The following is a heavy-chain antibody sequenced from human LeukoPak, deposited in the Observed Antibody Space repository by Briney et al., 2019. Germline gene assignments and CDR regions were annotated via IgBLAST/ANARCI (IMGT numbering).Heavy chain of an antibody. CDR2: IYYSGST. D-gene: IGHD5-24*01. J-gene: IGHJ4*02. CDR1: GGSISSYY. CDR3: ASRWLQNPTFDY. V-gene: IGHV4-59*01. Sequence: PSETLSLTCTVSGGSISSYYWSWSRQPPGKGLEWIGYIYYSGSTNYNPSLKSRVTISVDTSKNQFSLKLSSVTAADTAVYYCASRWLQNPTFDYWGQGTLVTVSS.